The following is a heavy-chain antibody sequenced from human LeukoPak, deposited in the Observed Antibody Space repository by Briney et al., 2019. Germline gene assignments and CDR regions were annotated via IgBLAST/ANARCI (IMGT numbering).Heavy chain of an antibody. D-gene: IGHD5-18*01. J-gene: IGHJ4*02. Sequence: GASVKVSCKTSGYTFTAYYMHWGRQDPGQRLEGMGWIIPNRGRTNYAQKFHGRVPMTRDTSISTAYMELSRLRSDDTAVYYCARELSLQLWSLGYFDYWGQGTLVTVSS. CDR1: GYTFTAYY. CDR3: ARELSLQLWSLGYFDY. V-gene: IGHV1-2*02. CDR2: IIPNRGRT.